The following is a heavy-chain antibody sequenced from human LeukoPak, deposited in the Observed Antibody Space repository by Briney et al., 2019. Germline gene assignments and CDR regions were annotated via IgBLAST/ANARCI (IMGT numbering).Heavy chain of an antibody. J-gene: IGHJ6*02. CDR1: GFTFSSYG. D-gene: IGHD3-22*01. V-gene: IGHV3-30*18. CDR2: ISYDGSNK. Sequence: PGRSLRLSCAASGFTFSSYGMHWVRQAPGKGLEWVALISYDGSNKYYADSVKGRFTISRDNSKNTLYLQMNSLRAEDTAVYYCAKVDRYYYDSSGLYGMDVWGQGTTVTVSS. CDR3: AKVDRYYYDSSGLYGMDV.